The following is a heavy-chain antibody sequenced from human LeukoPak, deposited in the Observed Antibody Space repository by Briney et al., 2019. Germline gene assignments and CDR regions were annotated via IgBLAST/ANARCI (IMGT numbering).Heavy chain of an antibody. J-gene: IGHJ4*02. CDR3: ARASNYYDSSGYYYGPGDFDY. CDR2: ISSSSSYI. V-gene: IGHV3-21*01. Sequence: GGSLRLSCAASGFTFSSYSMNWVRQAPGKGLEWVSSISSSSSYIYYADSVKGRFTISRDNAKNSLYLQMNSLRAEDTAVYYCARASNYYDSSGYYYGPGDFDYWGQGTLVTVSS. D-gene: IGHD3-22*01. CDR1: GFTFSSYS.